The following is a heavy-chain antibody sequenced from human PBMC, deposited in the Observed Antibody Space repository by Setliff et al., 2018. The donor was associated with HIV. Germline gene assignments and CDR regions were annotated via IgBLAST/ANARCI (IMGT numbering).Heavy chain of an antibody. Sequence: PSETLSLTCTVSGGSISSGSYYWGWIRQPPGKGLEWLGSLYHSGRTYYSPSLKSRVTLSVQTSKNQFSLDLTSVTAADTAVYYCARQAIATRSFDYWGPGTLVTVSS. D-gene: IGHD6-13*01. V-gene: IGHV4-39*01. CDR2: LYHSGRT. CDR1: GGSISSGSYY. CDR3: ARQAIATRSFDY. J-gene: IGHJ4*02.